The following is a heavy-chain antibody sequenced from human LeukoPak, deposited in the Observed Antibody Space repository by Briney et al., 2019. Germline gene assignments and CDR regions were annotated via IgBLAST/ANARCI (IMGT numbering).Heavy chain of an antibody. CDR3: AKDYITIFGVVGDAFDI. CDR1: GFTFSSYA. CDR2: ISGSGGST. D-gene: IGHD3-3*01. J-gene: IGHJ3*02. V-gene: IGHV3-23*01. Sequence: PGGSLRISCAASGFTFSSYAMSWVRQAPGKGLEWVSAISGSGGSTYYADSVKGRFTISRDNSKNTLYLQMNSLRAEDTAVYYCAKDYITIFGVVGDAFDIWGQGTMVTFSS.